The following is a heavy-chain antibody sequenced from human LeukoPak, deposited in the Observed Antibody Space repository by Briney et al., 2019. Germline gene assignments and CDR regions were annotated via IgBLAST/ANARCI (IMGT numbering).Heavy chain of an antibody. D-gene: IGHD4-17*01. V-gene: IGHV1-69*13. Sequence: SVKVSCKASGGTFYSYAINWVRQAPGQGLEWMGGSVPMFGTINFAPKFQGRVTITADESTSTAYMELTSLKSEDTAVYYCARGTTVTTAVLVPNDAFDIWGQGTLVTVSS. J-gene: IGHJ3*02. CDR3: ARGTTVTTAVLVPNDAFDI. CDR1: GGTFYSYA. CDR2: SVPMFGTI.